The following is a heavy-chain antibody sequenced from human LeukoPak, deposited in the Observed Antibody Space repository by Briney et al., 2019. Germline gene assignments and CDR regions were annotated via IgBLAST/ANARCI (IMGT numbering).Heavy chain of an antibody. Sequence: GESLKISCKGSGYIFQDYWIGWVRQMPGKVPELMGRIFPHDSDNKYSPSFEGQVTISVDKSISTDYLQWGSLRVSDTAIYYCAKFGIRGCFSSTRCYTSFFYGMDVWGQGTTVTVSS. CDR2: IFPHDSDN. D-gene: IGHD2-2*02. J-gene: IGHJ6*02. CDR3: AKFGIRGCFSSTRCYTSFFYGMDV. V-gene: IGHV5-51*01. CDR1: GYIFQDYW.